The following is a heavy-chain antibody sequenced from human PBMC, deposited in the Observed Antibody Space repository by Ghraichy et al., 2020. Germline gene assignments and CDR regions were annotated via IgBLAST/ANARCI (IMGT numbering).Heavy chain of an antibody. D-gene: IGHD3-10*01. CDR2: ISGSGGST. CDR1: GFTFSSYA. CDR3: VSGKTYGSMQGAFDY. V-gene: IGHV3-23*01. Sequence: GGSLRLSCAASGFTFSSYAMSWVRQAPGKGLEWVSVISGSGGSTYYADSVKGRFTISRDNSKNTLSLQMNSLRAEDTAVYYCVSGKTYGSMQGAFDYWGQGTLVTVSP. J-gene: IGHJ4*02.